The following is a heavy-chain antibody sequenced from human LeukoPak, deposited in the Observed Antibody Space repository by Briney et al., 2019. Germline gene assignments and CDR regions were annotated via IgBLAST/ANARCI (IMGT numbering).Heavy chain of an antibody. Sequence: GGSLRLSCAASGFTFSSYWMHWVRQVPGKGLVWVSRINSDGSSITYANSVKGRFTISRDNARNTLYLQMNSLRVEDTAVYYCVREGRVSGYDFDCWGQGTLVTVSS. V-gene: IGHV3-74*03. J-gene: IGHJ4*02. CDR2: INSDGSSI. CDR1: GFTFSSYW. CDR3: VREGRVSGYDFDC. D-gene: IGHD5-12*01.